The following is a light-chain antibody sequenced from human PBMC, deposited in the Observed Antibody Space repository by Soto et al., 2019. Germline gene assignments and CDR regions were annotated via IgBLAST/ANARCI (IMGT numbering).Light chain of an antibody. Sequence: QSVLTQPPLASGTPGQRVTISCSGGSSNIGSNAVTWYHQLPGTAPKLLIYSNNQRPSGVPDRFSGSKSGTSASLAISGLQSEDEADYYCAAWDDSLNGLYVFGTGTKLTVL. CDR1: SSNIGSNA. CDR3: AAWDDSLNGLYV. CDR2: SNN. J-gene: IGLJ1*01. V-gene: IGLV1-44*01.